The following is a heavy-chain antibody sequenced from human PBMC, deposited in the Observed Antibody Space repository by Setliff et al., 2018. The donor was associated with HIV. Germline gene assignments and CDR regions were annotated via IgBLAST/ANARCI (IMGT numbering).Heavy chain of an antibody. V-gene: IGHV4-59*01. J-gene: IGHJ4*02. CDR2: MSFSANS. CDR3: ARGTLYYDYVWGTPFPFDY. D-gene: IGHD3-16*01. Sequence: PSETLSLTCNVSGDSIKDYYWSWIRQPPGKGLEWLGYMSFSANSNYNPSLKNRITISIDTSKNQFSLRLKSVTAADAAVYYCARGTLYYDYVWGTPFPFDYWGQGTLVTVSS. CDR1: GDSIKDYY.